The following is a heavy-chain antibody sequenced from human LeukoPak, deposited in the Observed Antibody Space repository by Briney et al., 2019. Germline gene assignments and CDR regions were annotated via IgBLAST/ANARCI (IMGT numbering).Heavy chain of an antibody. V-gene: IGHV4-39*01. CDR1: AGSLSRSSYY. D-gene: IGHD5-18*01. CDR3: ARQDHPLYSYGFDY. CDR2: IYYSEST. Sequence: SDTLSLTCAVSAGSLSRSSYYWGWIRQPPGKGLEWNGRIYYSESTYNHPSHKSRVTISVDTSKNQFSLKLSSVTAADTAVYYCARQDHPLYSYGFDYWGQGTLVSVS. J-gene: IGHJ4*02.